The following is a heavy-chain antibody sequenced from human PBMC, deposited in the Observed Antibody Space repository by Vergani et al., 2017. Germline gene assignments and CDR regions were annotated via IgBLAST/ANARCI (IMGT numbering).Heavy chain of an antibody. CDR1: GVSVSSGAYY. J-gene: IGHJ4*02. CDR3: ARDQYGSGPSSPRLYFYY. D-gene: IGHD3-10*01. CDR2: TYYRGCT. V-gene: IGHV4-31*03. Sequence: QVQLQESGPGLVKPSQTLSLTCTVSGVSVSSGAYYWNWIRQHPGKGPEWIGYTYYRGCTYYNPTLKSRITISVDTSKNQFSLKLTSVTAADTAVYYCARDQYGSGPSSPRLYFYYWGQGTLVTVSS.